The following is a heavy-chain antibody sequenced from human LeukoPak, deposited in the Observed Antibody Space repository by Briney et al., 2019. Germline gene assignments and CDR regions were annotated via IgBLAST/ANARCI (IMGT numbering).Heavy chain of an antibody. V-gene: IGHV3-30*18. CDR2: ISYDGSNK. CDR1: GFTFSSYA. Sequence: GGSLRLSCAASGFTFSSYAMSWVRQAPGKGLEWVAVISYDGSNKYYADSVKGRFTISRDNSKNTLYLQMNSLRAEDTAVYYCAKDHAYYDSSGYYDFDYWGQGTLVTVSS. D-gene: IGHD3-22*01. J-gene: IGHJ4*02. CDR3: AKDHAYYDSSGYYDFDY.